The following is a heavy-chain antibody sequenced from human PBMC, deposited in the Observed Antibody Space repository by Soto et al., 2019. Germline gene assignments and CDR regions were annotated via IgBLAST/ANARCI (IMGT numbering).Heavy chain of an antibody. Sequence: QVQLQQWGAGLLKPSETLSLTCAVYGGSFSGYYWSWIRQPPGKGLEWIGEINHSGSTNYNPSLKSRVTISVDTSKNQFSLKLSSVTAADTAVYYCARGGGYCSSTSCSFDYWGQGTLVTVSS. CDR2: INHSGST. V-gene: IGHV4-34*01. CDR3: ARGGGYCSSTSCSFDY. D-gene: IGHD2-2*01. CDR1: GGSFSGYY. J-gene: IGHJ4*02.